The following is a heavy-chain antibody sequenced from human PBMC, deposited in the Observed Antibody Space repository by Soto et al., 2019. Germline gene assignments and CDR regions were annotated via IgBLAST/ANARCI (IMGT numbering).Heavy chain of an antibody. D-gene: IGHD2-15*01. V-gene: IGHV4-59*08. CDR1: GGSISSYY. CDR3: ASHHCSGGRCWDFDY. J-gene: IGHJ4*02. CDR2: IYYSGST. Sequence: SETLSLTCTVSGGSISSYYWSWIRQPPGKGLEWIGYIYYSGSTNYNPSLKSRVTISVDTSKNQFSLKLRSVTAADTAVYYCASHHCSGGRCWDFDYWGQGTLVTVSS.